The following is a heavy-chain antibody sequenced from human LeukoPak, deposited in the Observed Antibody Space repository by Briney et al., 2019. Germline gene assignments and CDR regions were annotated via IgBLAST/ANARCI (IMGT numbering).Heavy chain of an antibody. CDR2: IKSKTDGGTT. D-gene: IGHD2-15*01. Sequence: GGSLRLSCAASGLTLSDAWMSWVRQAPGKGLEWVGRIKSKTDGGTTDYVAPVKGRFAISRDDSKNMLYLQMNSLRSEDTAVYYCATVGYAVVGFDYWGQGTLVTVSS. CDR1: GLTLSDAW. CDR3: ATVGYAVVGFDY. J-gene: IGHJ4*02. V-gene: IGHV3-15*01.